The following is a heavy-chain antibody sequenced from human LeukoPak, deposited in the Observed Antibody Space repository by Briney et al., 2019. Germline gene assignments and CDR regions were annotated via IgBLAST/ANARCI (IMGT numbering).Heavy chain of an antibody. D-gene: IGHD3-16*01. CDR3: ARLALIYYFDY. J-gene: IGHJ4*02. Sequence: PSETLSLTCTVSGGSISSYYWSWIRQPPGKGLEWIGYIYYSGSTNYNPSLKSRVTISVDTSKNQFSLKLSSVTAADTAVYYCARLALIYYFDYWGQGTLVTVSS. CDR1: GGSISSYY. CDR2: IYYSGST. V-gene: IGHV4-59*01.